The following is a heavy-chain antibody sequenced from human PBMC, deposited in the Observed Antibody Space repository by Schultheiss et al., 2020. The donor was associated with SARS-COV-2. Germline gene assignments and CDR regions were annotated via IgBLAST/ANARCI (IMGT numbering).Heavy chain of an antibody. CDR3: AKGTIFGVVTGFDY. V-gene: IGHV3-23*01. CDR2: ISGSGGST. D-gene: IGHD3-3*01. Sequence: GGSLRLSCAASGFTFSSYAMSWVRQAPGKGLEWVSAISGSGGSTYYADYVKGRFTISRDNSKNTLYLQMNSLRAEDTAVYYCAKGTIFGVVTGFDYWGQGTLVTVSS. J-gene: IGHJ4*02. CDR1: GFTFSSYA.